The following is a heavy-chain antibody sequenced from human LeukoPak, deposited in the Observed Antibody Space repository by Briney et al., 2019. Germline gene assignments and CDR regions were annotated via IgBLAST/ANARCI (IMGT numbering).Heavy chain of an antibody. Sequence: GASPKISCKGSGYSFTSYWIGWVRQMPGKGLEWMGRIYPGDSDTRYSPSFQGQVTISADKSISTAYLQWSSLKAPDTAMYDCARADGDTAVGPAIYYFDFWGKGPLVTVSS. D-gene: IGHD5-18*01. J-gene: IGHJ4*02. CDR1: GYSFTSYW. CDR2: IYPGDSDT. CDR3: ARADGDTAVGPAIYYFDF. V-gene: IGHV5-51*01.